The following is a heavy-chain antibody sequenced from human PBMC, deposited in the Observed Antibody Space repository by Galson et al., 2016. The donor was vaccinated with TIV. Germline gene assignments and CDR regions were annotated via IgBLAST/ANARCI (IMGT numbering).Heavy chain of an antibody. CDR3: ARAPDQYFDS. J-gene: IGHJ4*02. D-gene: IGHD1-14*01. Sequence: SVKVSCKASGDTITNYYIHWVRQAPGQGLEWMGIINPGGDSANYTQTFQGRVTMARDSSTSTLYMELSSLRLEDTAIYYCARAPDQYFDSRGQGTLVTVSS. CDR2: INPGGDSA. V-gene: IGHV1-46*01. CDR1: GDTITNYY.